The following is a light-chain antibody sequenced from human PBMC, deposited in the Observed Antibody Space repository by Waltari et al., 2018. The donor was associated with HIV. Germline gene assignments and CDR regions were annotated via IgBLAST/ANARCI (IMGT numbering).Light chain of an antibody. V-gene: IGLV3-1*01. Sequence: SYDLTQPLSVSVSPGETASITCSGADLTAKYAYWYQQKPGPSPLLVIYQDTQRPSGIPERFSGSSSGNTAALTISGTQPMDEADYFCQVWDRGTAVFGGGTKVTVL. J-gene: IGLJ2*01. CDR2: QDT. CDR3: QVWDRGTAV. CDR1: DLTAKY.